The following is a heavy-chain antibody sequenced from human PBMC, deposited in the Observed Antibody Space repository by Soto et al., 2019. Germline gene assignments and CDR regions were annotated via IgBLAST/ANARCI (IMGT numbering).Heavy chain of an antibody. CDR1: GVSISSSSIY. Sequence: PSETLSLTCTVSGVSISSSSIYWVCIRQPPGKGLEWIGSIYYSGSTYYNPSLKSRVTISVDTSTNQFSLKLSTVTAADTAVYYCARTAVEVAATCFDYWGQGTLVT. D-gene: IGHD1-26*01. CDR2: IYYSGST. CDR3: ARTAVEVAATCFDY. J-gene: IGHJ4*02. V-gene: IGHV4-39*01.